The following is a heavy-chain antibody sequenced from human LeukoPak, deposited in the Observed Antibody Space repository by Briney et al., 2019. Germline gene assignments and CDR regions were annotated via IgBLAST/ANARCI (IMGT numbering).Heavy chain of an antibody. CDR1: GFTFSSYA. V-gene: IGHV3-23*01. Sequence: GGSLRLSCAASGFTFSSYAMSWVRQAPGKGLEWVSAISGSGGSTYYADSVKGRFTISRDNSKNTLYLQMNSLRAEDTAVYYCAKIGGDGYNYDYYYYYMDVWGKGTTVTVSS. J-gene: IGHJ6*03. D-gene: IGHD5-24*01. CDR3: AKIGGDGYNYDYYYYYMDV. CDR2: ISGSGGST.